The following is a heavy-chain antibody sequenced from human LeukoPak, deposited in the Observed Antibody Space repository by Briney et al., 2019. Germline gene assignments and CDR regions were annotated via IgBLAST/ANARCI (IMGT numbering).Heavy chain of an antibody. Sequence: PSETLSLTCTVSGGSISSSSYYWGWIRQPPGKGLEWVSYISSGTTIYYADSVKGRFTISRDNAKNSLYLQMNSLRAEDTAVYYCARAASGYFDWLSQEGDFDYWGQGTLVTVSS. J-gene: IGHJ4*02. V-gene: IGHV3-69-1*01. CDR3: ARAASGYFDWLSQEGDFDY. D-gene: IGHD3-9*01. CDR2: ISSGTTI. CDR1: GGSISSSSYY.